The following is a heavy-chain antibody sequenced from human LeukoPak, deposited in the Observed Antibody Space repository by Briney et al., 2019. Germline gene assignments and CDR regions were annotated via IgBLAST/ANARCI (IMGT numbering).Heavy chain of an antibody. Sequence: ASVKVSCKASGYAFTGYYMHWVRQAPGQGLEWMGRINPNSGGTNYAQKFQGRVTMTRDTSFSTAYMELSRLRSDDTAVYYCARGHMVRGVITIFDYWGQGTLVTVYS. CDR1: GYAFTGYY. J-gene: IGHJ4*02. D-gene: IGHD3-10*01. V-gene: IGHV1-2*06. CDR3: ARGHMVRGVITIFDY. CDR2: INPNSGGT.